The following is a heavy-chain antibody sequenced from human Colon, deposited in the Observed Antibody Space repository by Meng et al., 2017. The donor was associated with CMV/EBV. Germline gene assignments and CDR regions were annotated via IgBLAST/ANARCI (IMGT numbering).Heavy chain of an antibody. V-gene: IGHV3-30*18. CDR1: GFTFSSYG. CDR3: AKGVSSMGFYIDY. Sequence: SGFTFSSYGMHLVPQAPGKGLEWVGIISHDGSTELYADSVKGRFTISRDNSKNTLYLQMHSLNTEDTAVYYCAKGVSSMGFYIDYWGQGTLVTVSS. J-gene: IGHJ4*02. D-gene: IGHD5/OR15-5a*01. CDR2: ISHDGSTE.